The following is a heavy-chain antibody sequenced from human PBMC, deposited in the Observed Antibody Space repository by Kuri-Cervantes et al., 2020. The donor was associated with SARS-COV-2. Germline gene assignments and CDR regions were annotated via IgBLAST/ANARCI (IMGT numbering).Heavy chain of an antibody. CDR1: GFTFSDYW. CDR2: IEHSAIQK. V-gene: IGHV3-7*01. J-gene: IGHJ4*02. CDR3: ATAVREPFGGY. D-gene: IGHD3-16*01. Sequence: GGSLRLSCAASGFTFSDYWMTWVRQAPGKGLEWVANIEHSAIQKYYLDSVKGRFTISRDNAKNSLYLQMNSLRAEDTAVYYCATAVREPFGGYWGQGTLVTVSS.